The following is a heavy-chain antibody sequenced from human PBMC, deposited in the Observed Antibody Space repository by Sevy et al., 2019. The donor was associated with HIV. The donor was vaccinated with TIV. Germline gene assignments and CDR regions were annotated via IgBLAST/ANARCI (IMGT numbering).Heavy chain of an antibody. CDR3: AKDRSGEYCSSTSCIALDY. CDR2: IRYDGSNK. CDR1: GFTFSSYG. Sequence: GGSLRLSCAASGFTFSSYGMHWVRQAPGKGLEWVAFIRYDGSNKYYADSVKGRFTISRDNSKNTLYRQMNSLRAEDTAVYYCAKDRSGEYCSSTSCIALDYWGQGTLVTVSS. D-gene: IGHD2-2*01. J-gene: IGHJ4*02. V-gene: IGHV3-30*02.